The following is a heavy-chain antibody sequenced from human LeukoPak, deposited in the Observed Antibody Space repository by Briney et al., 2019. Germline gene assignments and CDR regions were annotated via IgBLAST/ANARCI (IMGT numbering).Heavy chain of an antibody. D-gene: IGHD6-19*01. CDR1: GFTFSSYS. CDR3: ATEQWPDY. J-gene: IGHJ4*02. V-gene: IGHV3-30*02. Sequence: PGGSLRLSCAASGFTFSSYSMNWVRQAPGKGLEWVAFIRYDGSNKYYADSVKGRFTISRDNSKNTLYLQMNSLRAEDTAVYYCATEQWPDYWGQGTLVTVSS. CDR2: IRYDGSNK.